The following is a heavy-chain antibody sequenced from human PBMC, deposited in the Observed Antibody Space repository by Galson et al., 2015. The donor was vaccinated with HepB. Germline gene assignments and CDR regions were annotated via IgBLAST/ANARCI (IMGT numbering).Heavy chain of an antibody. CDR1: GFTFSSYA. CDR3: AKMCSYGNTGDSYFDY. Sequence: SLRLSCAASGFTFSSYAMSWVRQAPGKGLEWVSAISGSGGSTYYADSVKGRFTISRDKSKNTLYLQMNSLRAEDTAVYYCAKMCSYGNTGDSYFDYWGQGILVTVSS. J-gene: IGHJ4*02. V-gene: IGHV3-23*01. CDR2: ISGSGGST. D-gene: IGHD5-18*01.